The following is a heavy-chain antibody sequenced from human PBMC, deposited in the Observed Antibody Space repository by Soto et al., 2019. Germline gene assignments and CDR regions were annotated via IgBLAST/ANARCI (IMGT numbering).Heavy chain of an antibody. V-gene: IGHV3-9*01. CDR1: GFTFDDYA. CDR3: AKGTTEYCSGGSCYSDYYYYMDV. J-gene: IGHJ6*03. Sequence: VQLVESGGGLVQPGRSLRLSCAASGFTFDDYAMHWVRQAPGKGLEWVSGISWNSGSIGYADSVKGRFTISRDNAKNSLYLLMNSLRAEDTALYYCAKGTTEYCSGGSCYSDYYYYMDVWGKGTTVTVSS. D-gene: IGHD2-15*01. CDR2: ISWNSGSI.